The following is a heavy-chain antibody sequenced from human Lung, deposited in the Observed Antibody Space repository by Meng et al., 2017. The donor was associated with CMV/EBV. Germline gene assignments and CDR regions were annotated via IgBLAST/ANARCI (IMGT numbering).Heavy chain of an antibody. CDR3: ARTIAAAPYYFDY. J-gene: IGHJ4*02. Sequence: GGSLRLXCAASGFTFSSYEMNWVRQAPGKGLEWVSYISSSGSTIYYADSVKGRFTISRDNAKNSLYLQMNSLRAEDTAVYYCARTIAAAPYYFDYWGQGTXVTVSS. V-gene: IGHV3-48*03. D-gene: IGHD6-13*01. CDR2: ISSSGSTI. CDR1: GFTFSSYE.